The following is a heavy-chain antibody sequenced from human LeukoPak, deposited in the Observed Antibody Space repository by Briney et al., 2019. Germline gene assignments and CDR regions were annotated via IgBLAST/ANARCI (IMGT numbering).Heavy chain of an antibody. J-gene: IGHJ4*02. Sequence: SGGSLRLSCAASGFTFSSYWMSWVRQAPGKGLEWVANIKQDGSEEYYVDSVKGRFTISRDNAKNSLYLQMNSLRAEDTAVYYCARDPYGDYAGFDYWGQGTLVTVSS. CDR1: GFTFSSYW. CDR3: ARDPYGDYAGFDY. CDR2: IKQDGSEE. V-gene: IGHV3-7*01. D-gene: IGHD4-17*01.